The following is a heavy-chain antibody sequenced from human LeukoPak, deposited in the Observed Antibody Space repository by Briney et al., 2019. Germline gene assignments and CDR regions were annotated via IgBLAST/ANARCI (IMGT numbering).Heavy chain of an antibody. V-gene: IGHV1-2*02. CDR3: ASRAYCSGGSCYLPMGWFDP. Sequence: GASVKVSCKASGYTFTGYYMHWVRQAPGQGLEWMGWINPNSGGTNYAQKLQGRVTMTTDTSTSTAYMELRSLRSEDTAVYYCASRAYCSGGSCYLPMGWFDPWGQGTLVTVSS. J-gene: IGHJ5*02. D-gene: IGHD2-15*01. CDR1: GYTFTGYY. CDR2: INPNSGGT.